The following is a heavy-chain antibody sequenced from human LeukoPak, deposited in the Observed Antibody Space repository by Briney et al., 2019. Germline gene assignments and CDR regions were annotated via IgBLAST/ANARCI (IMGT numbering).Heavy chain of an antibody. V-gene: IGHV3-21*01. J-gene: IGHJ4*02. D-gene: IGHD6-13*01. CDR3: ARDQDSSSWYGY. CDR1: GFTFSSYS. CDR2: ISSSSSYI. Sequence: GGSLRLSCAASGFTFSSYSMNWVRQAPGKGLEWVSSISSSSSYIYYADSVKGRLTISRDNAKNSLYLQMNSLRAEDTAVYYCARDQDSSSWYGYWGQGTLVTVSS.